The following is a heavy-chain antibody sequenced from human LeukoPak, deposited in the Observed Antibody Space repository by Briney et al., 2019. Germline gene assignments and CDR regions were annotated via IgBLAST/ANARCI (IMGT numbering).Heavy chain of an antibody. CDR3: ARDRRFLEWLPEHRRYYGMDV. CDR1: GGTFSIYA. Sequence: ASVTVSCTASGGTFSIYAISWVRQAPGQGLEWMGGIIPIFGTANYAQKFQGRVTITADESTSTAYMELSSLRSEDTAVYYCARDRRFLEWLPEHRRYYGMDVWGQGTTVTVSS. J-gene: IGHJ6*02. V-gene: IGHV1-69*13. CDR2: IIPIFGTA. D-gene: IGHD3-3*01.